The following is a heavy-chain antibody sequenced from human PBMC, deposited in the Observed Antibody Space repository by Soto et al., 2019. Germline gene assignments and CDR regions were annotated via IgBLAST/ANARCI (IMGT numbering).Heavy chain of an antibody. D-gene: IGHD3-16*01. CDR2: ITSDGSST. CDR3: ERERGGGCGDD. V-gene: IGHV3-74*01. CDR1: GFTFSSYY. Sequence: EVQLVESGGDLVQPGGSLRLSCAASGFTFSSYYMNWVRQAPGKGLVWVARITSDGSSTTYADSVKGRFTISRGNAKHTLYLKMNSLTAEATAVYSCERERGGGCGDDWGNGTTFTVSS. J-gene: IGHJ6*04.